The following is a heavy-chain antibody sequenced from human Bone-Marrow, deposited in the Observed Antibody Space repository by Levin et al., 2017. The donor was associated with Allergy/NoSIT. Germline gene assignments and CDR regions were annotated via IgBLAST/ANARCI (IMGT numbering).Heavy chain of an antibody. J-gene: IGHJ6*02. CDR2: IYTSGGT. V-gene: IGHV4-4*07. Sequence: PSETLSLTCTVSGGSISTYYWSWIRQPAGKGLEWIGRIYTSGGTYSSPSLKSRVTMSVDTSKNQFSLKLSSVTAADTAVYYCARLHQDYYYGMDVWGQGTTVTVSS. CDR1: GGSISTYY. CDR3: ARLHQDYYYGMDV.